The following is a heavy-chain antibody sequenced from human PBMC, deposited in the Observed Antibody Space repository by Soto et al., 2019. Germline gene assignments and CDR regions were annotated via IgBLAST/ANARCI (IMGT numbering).Heavy chain of an antibody. V-gene: IGHV3-66*01. D-gene: IGHD3-10*01. CDR3: ASGIGVGDY. J-gene: IGHJ4*02. CDR2: IHSGGST. CDR1: GFTVSSNY. Sequence: EVQLVESGGGLVQPGGSLRLSCAASGFTVSSNYMRWVRQAPGKGLEWVSIIHSGGSTDYADSVKDRFTISRDNSKNTLYLQMNSLRADDTAVYYCASGIGVGDYWGQGTLVTVSS.